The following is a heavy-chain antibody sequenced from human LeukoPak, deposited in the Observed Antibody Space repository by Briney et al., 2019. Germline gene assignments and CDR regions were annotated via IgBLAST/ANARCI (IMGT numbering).Heavy chain of an antibody. D-gene: IGHD2-2*02. CDR1: GGTFSSYA. CDR2: IIPIFGTA. CDR3: ARGALYTPYYYGMDV. J-gene: IGHJ6*02. V-gene: IGHV1-69*13. Sequence: SVKVSCKASGGTFSSYAISWVRQAPGQGLEWMGGIIPIFGTANYAQKFQGRVTTTADESTSTAYMELSSLRSEDTAVYYCARGALYTPYYYGMDVWGQGTTVTVSS.